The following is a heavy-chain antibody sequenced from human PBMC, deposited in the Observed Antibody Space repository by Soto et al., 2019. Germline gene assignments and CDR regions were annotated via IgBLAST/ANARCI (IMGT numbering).Heavy chain of an antibody. CDR2: IDPSDSYT. V-gene: IGHV5-10-1*01. CDR3: AILGEYVYYYYGMDV. Sequence: HGESLKISCKGSGYSFTSYWISWVRQMPGKGLEWMGRIDPSDSYTNYSPSFQGHVTISADKSISTAYLQWSSLKASDTAMYYCAILGEYVYYYYGMDVWGQGTTVTVSS. CDR1: GYSFTSYW. J-gene: IGHJ6*02. D-gene: IGHD3-10*01.